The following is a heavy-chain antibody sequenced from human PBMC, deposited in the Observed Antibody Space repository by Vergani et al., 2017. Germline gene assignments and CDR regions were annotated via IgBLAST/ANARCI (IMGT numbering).Heavy chain of an antibody. CDR2: INPSGGST. D-gene: IGHD6-19*01. V-gene: IGHV1-46*03. CDR3: ARVRAAVAVDY. CDR1: GYTFTSYY. J-gene: IGHJ4*02. Sequence: QVQLVQSGAAVKKPGASVKVSCKASGYTFTSYYMHWVRQAPGQGLEWMGIINPSGGSTSYAQKFQGRVTMTRDTSTSTVYMELSSLRSEDTAVDYCARVRAAVAVDYWGQGTLVTVSS.